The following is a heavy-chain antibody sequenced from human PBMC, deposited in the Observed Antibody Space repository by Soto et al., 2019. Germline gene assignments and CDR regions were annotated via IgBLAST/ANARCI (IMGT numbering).Heavy chain of an antibody. V-gene: IGHV4-59*01. Sequence: SETLSLTCSVSGASTSNYHYSWIRQSPGKGLEWIGYVYHRGTTYYTPSLKSRVNMSVDTSTNEFFLNLKSVTAADTAVYYCALGGHNYGRPFDFWGQGTLVTVSS. CDR3: ALGGHNYGRPFDF. CDR1: GASTSNYH. D-gene: IGHD5-18*01. J-gene: IGHJ4*02. CDR2: VYHRGTT.